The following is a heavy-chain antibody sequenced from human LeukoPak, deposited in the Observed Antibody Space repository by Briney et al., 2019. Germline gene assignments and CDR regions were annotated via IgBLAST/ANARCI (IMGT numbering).Heavy chain of an antibody. CDR2: IYYSGST. V-gene: IGHV4-59*08. D-gene: IGHD6-19*01. CDR3: ARRRGSGWSDHFDY. CDR1: GGSISSYY. J-gene: IGHJ4*02. Sequence: SETLSLTCTVSGGSISSYYWSWIRQPPGKGLEWIGYIYYSGSTNYNPSLKSRVTISVDTSKNQFSLRLSSVTAADTAVYYCARRRGSGWSDHFDYWGRGTLVTVSS.